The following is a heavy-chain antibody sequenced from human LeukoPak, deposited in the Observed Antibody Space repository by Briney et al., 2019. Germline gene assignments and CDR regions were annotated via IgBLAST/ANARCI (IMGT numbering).Heavy chain of an antibody. Sequence: GESLKISCKGSGYSFTSYWISWVRQMPGKGLEWMGRIDPSDSYTNYSPSFQGHVTISADKSISTAYLQWSSLKASDTAMYYCARHDGWLPHYWYFDLWGRGTLVTVSS. CDR3: ARHDGWLPHYWYFDL. D-gene: IGHD6-19*01. J-gene: IGHJ2*01. CDR2: IDPSDSYT. CDR1: GYSFTSYW. V-gene: IGHV5-10-1*01.